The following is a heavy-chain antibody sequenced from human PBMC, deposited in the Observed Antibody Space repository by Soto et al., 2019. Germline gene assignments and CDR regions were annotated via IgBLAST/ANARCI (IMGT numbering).Heavy chain of an antibody. V-gene: IGHV1-69*01. CDR2: IIPIFGTA. D-gene: IGHD6-6*01. CDR3: ASAGIAALYYYYGMDV. J-gene: IGHJ6*02. Sequence: QVQLVQSGAEVKKPGSSVNVSCKASGGTFSSYAISWARQAPGQGLEWMGGIIPIFGTANYVQKFQGRVTITADESSSTAFMELRSLRSEDTSVYYCASAGIAALYYYYGMDVWGQGPTVIVSS. CDR1: GGTFSSYA.